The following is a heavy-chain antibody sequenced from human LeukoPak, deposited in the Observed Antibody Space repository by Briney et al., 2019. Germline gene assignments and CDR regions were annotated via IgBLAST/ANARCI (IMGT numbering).Heavy chain of an antibody. CDR1: GFSFNSYA. J-gene: IGHJ1*01. CDR2: INNDGDST. V-gene: IGHV3-23*01. Sequence: GGSLRLSCAASGFSFNSYAMSWVRQAPGKGLEWVSAINNDGDSTYSADSVKGRFTVSRDNSKNTLYLQMSSLRAEDAAVYYCAQQVGYCSSGNCYFTYWGQGTLVTVSS. D-gene: IGHD2-15*01. CDR3: AQQVGYCSSGNCYFTY.